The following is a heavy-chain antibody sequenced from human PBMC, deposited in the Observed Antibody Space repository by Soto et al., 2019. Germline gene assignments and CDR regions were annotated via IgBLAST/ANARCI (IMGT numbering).Heavy chain of an antibody. Sequence: QVLLVQSGAEMKQPGSSVSVSCKASGDSFTNYAFTWVRQAPGQGPEWLGGIILALGTPHYSQRFQGRLTITAHSRTPCAASRVPHTSRDGTAVYRCSRDGPRTVRRGRHFLSWWGNVTT. CDR3: SRDGPRTVRRGRHFLSW. D-gene: IGHD2-15*01. V-gene: IGHV1-69*01. CDR1: GDSFTNYA. CDR2: IILALGTP. J-gene: IGHJ6*03.